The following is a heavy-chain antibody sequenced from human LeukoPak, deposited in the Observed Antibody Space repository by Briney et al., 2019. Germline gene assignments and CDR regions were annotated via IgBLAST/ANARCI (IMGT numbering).Heavy chain of an antibody. D-gene: IGHD6-25*01. V-gene: IGHV4-39*01. CDR2: IYYSGST. CDR3: ARHHKQRLGYYFDY. CDR1: GGSISSSSYY. J-gene: IGHJ4*02. Sequence: SETLSLTCTVSGGSISSSSYYWGWIRQPPGKGLEWIGSIYYSGSTYYNPSLKSRVTISVDTSKNQFSLKLSSVTAADTPVYYCARHHKQRLGYYFDYWGQGTLVTVSS.